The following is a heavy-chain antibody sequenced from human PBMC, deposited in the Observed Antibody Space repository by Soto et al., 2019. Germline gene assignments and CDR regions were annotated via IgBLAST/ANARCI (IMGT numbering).Heavy chain of an antibody. V-gene: IGHV1-46*03. Sequence: QVQLVQSGAEVKKPGASVKVSCKASGYTFTSYYMHWVRQAPGQGLEWMGIINPSGGSTSYAQKFQGRVTKTRDTSPSTVYMERSSLRSEDTAVYYCARDSGIVGATAYYFDYWGQGTLVTVSS. CDR3: ARDSGIVGATAYYFDY. J-gene: IGHJ4*02. CDR2: INPSGGST. D-gene: IGHD1-26*01. CDR1: GYTFTSYY.